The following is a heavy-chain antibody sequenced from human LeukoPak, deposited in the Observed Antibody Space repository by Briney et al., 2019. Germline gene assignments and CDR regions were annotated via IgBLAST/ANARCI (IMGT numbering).Heavy chain of an antibody. CDR2: VSPYTGST. CDR1: RYTFSSYG. CDR3: AREVWSGYYIAY. V-gene: IGHV1-18*01. J-gene: IGHJ4*01. D-gene: IGHD3-3*01. Sequence: APVRVSCKASRYTFSSYGISWVRQAPGQGLEWMGWVSPYTGSTRSAQYLQGRVTMTTDTSTSTAYMELRSLTSDDPAVYYCAREVWSGYYIAYCGEGTLV.